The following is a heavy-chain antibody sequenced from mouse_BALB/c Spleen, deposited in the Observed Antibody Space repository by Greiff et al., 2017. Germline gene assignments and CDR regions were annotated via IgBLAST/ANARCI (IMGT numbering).Heavy chain of an antibody. J-gene: IGHJ3*01. Sequence: EVMLVESGGDLVKPGGSLKLSCAASGFTFSSYGMSWVRQTPDKRLEWVATISSGGSYTYYPDSVKGRFTISRDNAKNTLYLQMSSLKSEDTAMYYCARHQGGNPFAYWGQGTLVTVSA. V-gene: IGHV5-6*01. D-gene: IGHD2-1*01. CDR1: GFTFSSYG. CDR3: ARHQGGNPFAY. CDR2: ISSGGSYT.